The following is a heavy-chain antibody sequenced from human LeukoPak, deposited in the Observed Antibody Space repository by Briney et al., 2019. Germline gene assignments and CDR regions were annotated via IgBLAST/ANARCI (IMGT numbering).Heavy chain of an antibody. D-gene: IGHD6-25*01. CDR2: IYYNGNT. Sequence: SETLSLTCTVSGGSISSSSYSWGWIRQPPGKGLEWIGSIYYNGNTYYNPSLNSRVTISVDTSKNQFSLKLSSVTAGDTAIYYCARHLSGWPPRVTLPFGYWGQGTLVTASS. V-gene: IGHV4-39*01. J-gene: IGHJ4*02. CDR3: ARHLSGWPPRVTLPFGY. CDR1: GGSISSSSYS.